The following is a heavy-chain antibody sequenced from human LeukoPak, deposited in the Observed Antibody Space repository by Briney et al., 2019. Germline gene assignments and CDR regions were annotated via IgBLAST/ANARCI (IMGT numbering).Heavy chain of an antibody. Sequence: PGGSLRLSCAASGFTFSSYSMNWVRQAPGKGLEWVSSISSSSSYIYYADSVKGRFTISRDNAKNSLYLQMNSLRAEDTAVYYCAREGIGYDLGYCSSTSCFFDYWGQGTLVTVSS. J-gene: IGHJ4*02. CDR3: AREGIGYDLGYCSSTSCFFDY. CDR1: GFTFSSYS. CDR2: ISSSSSYI. V-gene: IGHV3-21*01. D-gene: IGHD2-2*01.